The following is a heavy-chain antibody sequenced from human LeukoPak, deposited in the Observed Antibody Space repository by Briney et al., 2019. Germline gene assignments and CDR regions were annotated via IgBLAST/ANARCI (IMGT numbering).Heavy chain of an antibody. CDR3: ASPGDDSNGYWHFDL. CDR2: IIPIFGTA. V-gene: IGHV1-69*05. CDR1: GYTFTSYY. J-gene: IGHJ2*01. Sequence: ASVKVSCKASGYTFTSYYMHWVRQAPGQGLEWMGGIIPIFGTAKYAQKFQGRVTITTVESTSTAYMDLSSLGSEDTAVYYCASPGDDSNGYWHFDLWGRGAPVTVSS. D-gene: IGHD3-22*01.